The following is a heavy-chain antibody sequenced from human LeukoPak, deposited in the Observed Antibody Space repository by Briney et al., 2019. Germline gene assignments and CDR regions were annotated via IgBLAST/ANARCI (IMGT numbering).Heavy chain of an antibody. D-gene: IGHD3-9*01. CDR2: ISSICSTI. J-gene: IGHJ4*02. Sequence: GGSLRLSCAASGFTFSSYEMNWVRQAPGKGREWVSYISSICSTIYYANSVKGLFTISRDNANDALYLQMNSLRAEDTAVYCCARGVDWIVYFDYWGQGTLVTVSS. V-gene: IGHV3-48*03. CDR3: ARGVDWIVYFDY. CDR1: GFTFSSYE.